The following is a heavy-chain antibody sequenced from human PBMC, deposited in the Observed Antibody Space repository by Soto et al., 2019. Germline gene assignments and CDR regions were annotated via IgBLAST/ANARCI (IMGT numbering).Heavy chain of an antibody. D-gene: IGHD3-10*01. Sequence: SETLFLTCTVSGGSISSRNYYWGWIRQPPGKGLEWIGNMYYSGSTYYNPSLKSRVTISVDTSKNQFSLKLSSVTAADTAVYYCATSGSYYGWFDPWGQGTLVTVSS. CDR3: ATSGSYYGWFDP. CDR2: MYYSGST. CDR1: GGSISSRNYY. V-gene: IGHV4-39*01. J-gene: IGHJ5*02.